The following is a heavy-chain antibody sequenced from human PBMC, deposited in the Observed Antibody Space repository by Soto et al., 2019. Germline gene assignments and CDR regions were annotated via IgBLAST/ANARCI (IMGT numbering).Heavy chain of an antibody. CDR3: ARHCPDIVAASTWGYYFDY. J-gene: IGHJ4*02. CDR2: IYYSGST. D-gene: IGHD5-12*01. Sequence: PQPLTCTVAGGSIISSCYYWGRIRQPPGKGLEWIGTIYYSGSTYYNPSLKSRVTISVDTSKNQFSLKLSSVTAADTAVYYCARHCPDIVAASTWGYYFDYWGQGTLVTVSS. V-gene: IGHV4-39*01. CDR1: GGSIISSCYY.